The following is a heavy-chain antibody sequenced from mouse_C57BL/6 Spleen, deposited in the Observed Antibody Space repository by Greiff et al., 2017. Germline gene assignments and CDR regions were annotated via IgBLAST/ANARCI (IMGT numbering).Heavy chain of an antibody. J-gene: IGHJ1*03. CDR1: GYTFTSYW. D-gene: IGHD1-1*01. Sequence: VQLQQSGAELVKPGASVKMSCKASGYTFTSYWITWVKQRPGQGLEWIGDIYPGSGSTNYNEKFKSKATLTVDTSSSTAYMQLSSLTSEDSAVYYCARYPLYYGSSYGFYWYFDVWGTGTTVTVSS. V-gene: IGHV1-55*01. CDR3: ARYPLYYGSSYGFYWYFDV. CDR2: IYPGSGST.